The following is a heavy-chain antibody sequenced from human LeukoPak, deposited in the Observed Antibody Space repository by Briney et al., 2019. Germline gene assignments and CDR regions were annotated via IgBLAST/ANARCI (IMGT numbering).Heavy chain of an antibody. V-gene: IGHV3-23*01. CDR3: AKPDRASITMIVVVITFDY. Sequence: GGSLRLSCAASGFAFSSYAMSWVRQAPGKGLEWVSAISGSGGSTYYADSVKGRFTISRDNSKNTLYLQMNSLRAEDTAVYYCAKPDRASITMIVVVITFDYWGQGTLVTVSS. CDR2: ISGSGGST. J-gene: IGHJ4*02. D-gene: IGHD3-22*01. CDR1: GFAFSSYA.